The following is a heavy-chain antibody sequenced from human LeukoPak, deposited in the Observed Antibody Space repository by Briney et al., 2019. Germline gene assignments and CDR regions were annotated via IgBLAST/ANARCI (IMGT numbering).Heavy chain of an antibody. Sequence: GGSLRLSCAASGFTFSNYAMTWVRQGPAKGLEWVSAVSGSGGTTYYADSVKGRFTISRDNSKNTLYLQMNSLRAEDTAVYYCARDQIDYYDSSGYPDYWGQGTLVTVSS. V-gene: IGHV3-23*01. CDR2: VSGSGGTT. D-gene: IGHD3-22*01. CDR3: ARDQIDYYDSSGYPDY. CDR1: GFTFSNYA. J-gene: IGHJ4*02.